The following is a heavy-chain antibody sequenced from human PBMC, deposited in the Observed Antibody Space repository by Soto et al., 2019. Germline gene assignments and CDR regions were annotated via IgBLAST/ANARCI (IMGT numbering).Heavy chain of an antibody. CDR2: ISGSDGST. V-gene: IGHV3-23*01. D-gene: IGHD1-26*01. J-gene: IGHJ4*02. CDR3: AKDLGKVGATYFDY. Sequence: PGGSLRLSCQASGFNFRLYEMHWVRKAPGKGLEWVSVISGSDGSTYYADSVKGRFTISGDNSKNTLYLQMNSLRAEDTAVYYCAKDLGKVGATYFDYWGQGTLVTVSS. CDR1: GFNFRLYE.